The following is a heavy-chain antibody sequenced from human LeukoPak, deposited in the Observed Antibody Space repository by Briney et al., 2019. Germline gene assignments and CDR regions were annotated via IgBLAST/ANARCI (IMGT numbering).Heavy chain of an antibody. CDR3: ARDGVVPAADYYYYYGMDV. CDR2: ISSSSSYI. Sequence: GGSLRLSCAASGFTFSDYYMSWIRQAPGKGLEWVSSISSSSSYIYYADSVKGRFTISRDNAKNSLYLQMNSLRAEDTAVYYCARDGVVPAADYYYYYGMDVWGQGTTVTVSS. D-gene: IGHD2-2*01. V-gene: IGHV3-11*06. J-gene: IGHJ6*02. CDR1: GFTFSDYY.